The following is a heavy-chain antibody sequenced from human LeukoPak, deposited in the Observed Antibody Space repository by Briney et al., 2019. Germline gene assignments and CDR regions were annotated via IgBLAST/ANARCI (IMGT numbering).Heavy chain of an antibody. CDR1: GFTFSSYS. D-gene: IGHD3-22*01. CDR2: ISSSSSYI. Sequence: GGSLRLSSAASGFTFSSYSMNWVRQAPGKGLEWVSSISSSSSYIYYADSVKGRFTISRDNAKNSLYLQMNTLRAEDTAVYYCASGYDSSGPTRQFDYWGQGTLVTVSS. J-gene: IGHJ4*02. CDR3: ASGYDSSGPTRQFDY. V-gene: IGHV3-21*01.